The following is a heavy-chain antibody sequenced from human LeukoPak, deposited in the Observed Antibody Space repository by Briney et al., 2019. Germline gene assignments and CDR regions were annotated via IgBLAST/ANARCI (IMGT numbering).Heavy chain of an antibody. Sequence: SVKVSCKASGGTFSSYAISWVRQAPGQGLEWMGGIIPIFGTANYAQKFRGRVTITADESTSTAYMELSSLRSEDTAVYYCARDRGELRVWFDPWGQGTLVTVSS. D-gene: IGHD1-1*01. CDR2: IIPIFGTA. J-gene: IGHJ5*02. CDR3: ARDRGELRVWFDP. V-gene: IGHV1-69*13. CDR1: GGTFSSYA.